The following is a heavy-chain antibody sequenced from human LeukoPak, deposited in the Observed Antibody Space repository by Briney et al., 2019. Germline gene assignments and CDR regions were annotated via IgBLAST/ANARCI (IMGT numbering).Heavy chain of an antibody. CDR1: GGSFSGYY. CDR2: ISYSGST. CDR3: ARLYSSSLGRVFDY. V-gene: IGHV4-59*01. Sequence: SETLSLTCAVYGGSFSGYYWSWIRQPPGKGLEWIGYISYSGSTNYNPSLKSRVTISVDTSKDQFSLKLSSVTAADTAIYYCARLYSSSLGRVFDYWGQGTLVTVSS. D-gene: IGHD6-13*01. J-gene: IGHJ4*02.